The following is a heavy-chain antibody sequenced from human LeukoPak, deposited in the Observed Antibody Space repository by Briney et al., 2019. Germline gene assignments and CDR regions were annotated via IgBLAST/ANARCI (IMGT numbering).Heavy chain of an antibody. CDR2: IKEDGSEK. D-gene: IGHD4-17*01. CDR1: VFSFGIHC. Sequence: GGALRLSCAASVFSFGIHCMSWVRQAPGKGRERVPNIKEDGSEKYYVDAVKGRFTISRDNAKNSLYLQMNSLRAEDTAVYYCERLRVRPAEMTTVSTFDNWGQGTLVTVSS. CDR3: ERLRVRPAEMTTVSTFDN. V-gene: IGHV3-7*01. J-gene: IGHJ4*02.